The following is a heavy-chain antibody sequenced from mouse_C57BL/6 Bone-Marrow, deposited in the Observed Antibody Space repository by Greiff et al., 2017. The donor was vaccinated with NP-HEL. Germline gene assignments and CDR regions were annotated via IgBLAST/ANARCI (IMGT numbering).Heavy chain of an antibody. CDR1: GFSLSTSGMG. V-gene: IGHV8-12*01. Sequence: QVTLNVSGPGILQSSQTLSLTCSFSGFSLSTSGMGVSWIRQPSGKGLEWLAHIYWDDDKRYNPSLKSRLTISKDTSRNQVFLKITSVDTADTATYDCARRAMDDGYPYAMDYWGQGTSVTVSS. CDR3: ARRAMDDGYPYAMDY. J-gene: IGHJ4*01. D-gene: IGHD2-3*01. CDR2: IYWDDDK.